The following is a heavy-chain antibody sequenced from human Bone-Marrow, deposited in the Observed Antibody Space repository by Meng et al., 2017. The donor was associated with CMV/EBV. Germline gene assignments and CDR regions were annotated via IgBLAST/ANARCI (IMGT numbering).Heavy chain of an antibody. CDR1: GFTFDDYG. J-gene: IGHJ4*02. Sequence: GGSLRLSCAASGFTFDDYGMSWVRQAPGKGLEWVSGINWNGGSTGYADSVKGRFTISRDNAENSLYLQMNSLRAEDTAVYYCAREGTIFGAEPYYFDYWGQGTLVTVSS. CDR2: INWNGGST. V-gene: IGHV3-20*04. CDR3: AREGTIFGAEPYYFDY. D-gene: IGHD3-3*01.